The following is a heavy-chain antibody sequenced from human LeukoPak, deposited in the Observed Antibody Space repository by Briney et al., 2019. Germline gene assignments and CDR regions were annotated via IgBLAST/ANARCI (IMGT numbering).Heavy chain of an antibody. D-gene: IGHD3-3*01. V-gene: IGHV4-59*01. Sequence: SETLSLTCTVSGGSISSYYWSWIRQPPGKGLEWIGYIYYSGSTNYNPSLKSRVTISVDTSKNQFSLKLSSVTAADTAVYYCAGGDDFWSGTYYFDYWGQGTLVTVSS. CDR3: AGGDDFWSGTYYFDY. CDR1: GGSISSYY. J-gene: IGHJ4*02. CDR2: IYYSGST.